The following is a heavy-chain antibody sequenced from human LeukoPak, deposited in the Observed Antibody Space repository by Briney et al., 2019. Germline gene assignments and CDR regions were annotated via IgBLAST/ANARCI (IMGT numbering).Heavy chain of an antibody. CDR2: IYYSGST. CDR1: GGSISSYY. Sequence: SETLSLTCTVSGGSISSYYWSWIRQPPGEGLEWIGYIYYSGSTNYNPSLKSRVTISVDTSKNQFSLKLSSVTAADTAVYYCARASGRHGSGSYYRFDYWGQGTLVTVSS. J-gene: IGHJ4*02. D-gene: IGHD3-10*01. V-gene: IGHV4-59*01. CDR3: ARASGRHGSGSYYRFDY.